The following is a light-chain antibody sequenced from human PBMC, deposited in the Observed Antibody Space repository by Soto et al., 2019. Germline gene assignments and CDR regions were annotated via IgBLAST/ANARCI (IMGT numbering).Light chain of an antibody. J-gene: IGLJ1*01. CDR1: SSDVGGYNY. Sequence: QSVLTQPASVSGSPGQSFTISCTGTSSDVGGYNYVSWYQQHPGKAPKLMIYEVSNRPSGVSNRFSGSKSGNTASLTISGLQAEDEADYYCSSYTSSSTFYVFGTGTKVTVL. V-gene: IGLV2-14*01. CDR3: SSYTSSSTFYV. CDR2: EVS.